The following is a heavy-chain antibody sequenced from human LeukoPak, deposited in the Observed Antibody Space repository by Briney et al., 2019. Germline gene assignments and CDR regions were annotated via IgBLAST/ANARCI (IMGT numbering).Heavy chain of an antibody. D-gene: IGHD3-9*01. V-gene: IGHV3-21*01. CDR2: ISSSSSYI. CDR3: ARGLRYFEWSGSFDY. Sequence: KSAGSLRLSCAASGFTFSSYSMNWVRHAPGNGLQWVSSISSSSSYIYYADSVKGRFTISRDNAKNSLYLQMNSLRAEDTAVYYCARGLRYFEWSGSFDYWGQGTLVTVSS. J-gene: IGHJ4*02. CDR1: GFTFSSYS.